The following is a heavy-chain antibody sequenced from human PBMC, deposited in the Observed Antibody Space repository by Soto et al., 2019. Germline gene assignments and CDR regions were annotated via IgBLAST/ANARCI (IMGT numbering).Heavy chain of an antibody. CDR1: GDSVSITSAA. CDR2: TYYRSKWYN. CDR3: ARERVHQLVFRSRRFNWFEP. V-gene: IGHV6-1*01. D-gene: IGHD6-13*01. Sequence: SQTLSLTCAISGDSVSITSAAWNWIRQSPSRGLEWLGRTYYRSKWYNDYAVSVKSRITINPDTSKNQFFLQLTFVTPEDTAVYYCARERVHQLVFRSRRFNWFEPWGQGTLV. J-gene: IGHJ5*02.